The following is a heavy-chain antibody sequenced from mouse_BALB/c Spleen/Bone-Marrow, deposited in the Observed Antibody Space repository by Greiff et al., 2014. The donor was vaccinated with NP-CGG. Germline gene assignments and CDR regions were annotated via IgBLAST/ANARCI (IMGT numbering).Heavy chain of an antibody. CDR1: SDSITSSY. D-gene: IGHD1-2*01. CDR2: ISYSGNA. CDR3: ARGNGYHFDY. Sequence: VQLQQSGPSLVKPSQTLSLTCSVTSDSITSSYWNWIRKFPGNKLEYMGYISYSGNAYYNPSLKSRISLTRDTSKNQYYLQLNPVTTEDTATYFCARGNGYHFDYWGQGTTLTVSS. J-gene: IGHJ2*01. V-gene: IGHV3-8*02.